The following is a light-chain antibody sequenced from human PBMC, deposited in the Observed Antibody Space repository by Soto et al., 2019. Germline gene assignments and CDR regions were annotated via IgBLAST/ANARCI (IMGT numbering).Light chain of an antibody. CDR2: STS. Sequence: DIQMTQSPSSVSASVGDRVTITCRLSQSVSTFLNWYQQKPGKAPHLLISSTSTLQSGVPSRFNGSGSGTEFTLTISSLQPEDFATYYCQQSYSTPWTFGQGTKVDIK. CDR1: QSVSTF. V-gene: IGKV1-39*01. J-gene: IGKJ1*01. CDR3: QQSYSTPWT.